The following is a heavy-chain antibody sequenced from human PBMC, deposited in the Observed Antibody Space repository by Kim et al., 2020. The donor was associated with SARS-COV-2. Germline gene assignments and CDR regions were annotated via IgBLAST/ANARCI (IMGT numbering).Heavy chain of an antibody. D-gene: IGHD2-15*01. CDR1: GFTFSSYA. Sequence: GGSLRLSCAASGFTFSSYAMHWVRQAPGKGLEWVAVISYDGSNKYYADSVKGRFTISRDNSKNTLYLQMNSLRAEDTAVYYCARPSSRGVAASTHFDIWG. V-gene: IGHV3-30*04. CDR3: ARPSSRGVAASTHFDI. CDR2: ISYDGSNK. J-gene: IGHJ3*02.